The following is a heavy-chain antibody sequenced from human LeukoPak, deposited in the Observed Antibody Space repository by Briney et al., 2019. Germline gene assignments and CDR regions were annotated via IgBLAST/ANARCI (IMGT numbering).Heavy chain of an antibody. CDR2: INSDGSSA. CDR1: GFTFSNYA. J-gene: IGHJ6*02. D-gene: IGHD3-10*01. CDR3: ARGDSPTSYGCYYGMDV. V-gene: IGHV3-74*01. Sequence: GGSLRLSCAASGFTFSNYAMSWVRQAPGKGLEWVSLINSDGSSAGYADSLKGRFTISRDNAKNTLYLQMNSLRAEDTAVYYCARGDSPTSYGCYYGMDVWGQGTTVTVSS.